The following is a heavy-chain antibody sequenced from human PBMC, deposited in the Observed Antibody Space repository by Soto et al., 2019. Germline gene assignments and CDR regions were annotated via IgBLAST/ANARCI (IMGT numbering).Heavy chain of an antibody. CDR3: ARGGDYYDSSGYSWFDP. CDR1: GYTFTSYG. V-gene: IGHV1-18*01. Sequence: ASVKVSCKASGYTFTSYGISWVRQAPGQGLEWMGWISAYNGNTNYAQKLQGRVTMTTDTSTSTAYMELRSLRSDDTAVYYCARGGDYYDSSGYSWFDPWGQGILVTVSS. J-gene: IGHJ5*02. CDR2: ISAYNGNT. D-gene: IGHD3-22*01.